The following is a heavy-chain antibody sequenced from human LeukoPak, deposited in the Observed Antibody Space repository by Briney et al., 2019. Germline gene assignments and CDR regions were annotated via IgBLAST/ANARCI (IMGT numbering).Heavy chain of an antibody. CDR1: GFTVSSNY. V-gene: IGHV3-53*01. J-gene: IGHJ4*02. Sequence: PGGSLRLSCAASGFTVSSNYMSWVRQAPGKGLEWVSVIYSGGSTYYADSVKGRFTISRDDSKNTLYLQMNSLRAEDTAVYYCAKDWSLGYGCLDYWGQGTLVTVSS. CDR2: IYSGGST. D-gene: IGHD5-12*01. CDR3: AKDWSLGYGCLDY.